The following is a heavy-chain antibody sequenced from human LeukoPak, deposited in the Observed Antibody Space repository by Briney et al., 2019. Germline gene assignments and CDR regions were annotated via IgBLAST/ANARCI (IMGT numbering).Heavy chain of an antibody. D-gene: IGHD6-13*01. V-gene: IGHV1-69*02. J-gene: IGHJ5*02. CDR2: IIPILGIA. Sequence: SVKVSCKASGGTFSSYTISWVRQAPGQGLEWMGRIIPILGIANYAQKFQGRVTITADKSTSTAYMELSSLRSEDKAVYYCARSKRYSSSWSNWFDPWGQGTLVTVSS. CDR1: GGTFSSYT. CDR3: ARSKRYSSSWSNWFDP.